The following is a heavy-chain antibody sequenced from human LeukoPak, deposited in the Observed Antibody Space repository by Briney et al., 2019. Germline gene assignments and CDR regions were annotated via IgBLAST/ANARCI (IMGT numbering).Heavy chain of an antibody. Sequence: SETLSLTCAVYGGSFSGYYWSWIRQPPGKGLEWIGDINHSGSTKYNPSPKSRVAISVDTYMNQITLKLRAVTAADTAVYNCARGIAARYDWGQGTLATVSS. CDR3: ARGIAARYD. V-gene: IGHV4-34*01. J-gene: IGHJ4*02. CDR1: GGSFSGYY. D-gene: IGHD6-6*01. CDR2: INHSGST.